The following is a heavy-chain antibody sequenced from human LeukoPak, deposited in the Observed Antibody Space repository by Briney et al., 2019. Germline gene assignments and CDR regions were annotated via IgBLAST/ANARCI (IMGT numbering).Heavy chain of an antibody. Sequence: ASVKVSCKASGYTFTSYGISWVRQAPGQGLEWMGWISAYNGNTNYAQKLQGRVTMTTDTSTSTAYMVLRSLRSDDTAVYYCARDNFRSAAGRVGFDYWGQGTLVTVSS. CDR1: GYTFTSYG. V-gene: IGHV1-18*01. CDR3: ARDNFRSAAGRVGFDY. D-gene: IGHD6-13*01. J-gene: IGHJ4*02. CDR2: ISAYNGNT.